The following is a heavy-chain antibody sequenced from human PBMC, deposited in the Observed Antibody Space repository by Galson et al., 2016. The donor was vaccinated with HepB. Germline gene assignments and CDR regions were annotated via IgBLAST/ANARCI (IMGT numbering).Heavy chain of an antibody. CDR2: IYWDDDK. CDR1: GFSLNTSGVG. CDR3: AYRRPIQLWQNYAFDF. V-gene: IGHV2-5*02. Sequence: PALVKPTQTLTLTCTFSGFSLNTSGVGVGWIRQPPGKALEWLALIYWDDDKRYSPSLKSRLIITTDTSKNQVALKMTNMDPVNTATYYCAYRRPIQLWQNYAFDFWGQGTMVTVAS. D-gene: IGHD1-1*01. J-gene: IGHJ3*01.